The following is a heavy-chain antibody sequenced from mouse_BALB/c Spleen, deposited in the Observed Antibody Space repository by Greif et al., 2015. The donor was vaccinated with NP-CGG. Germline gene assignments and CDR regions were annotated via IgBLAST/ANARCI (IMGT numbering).Heavy chain of an antibody. V-gene: IGHV5-12-1*01. CDR1: GFAFRSYD. CDR3: ARYDGYYYYAMDY. Sequence: VGPGGALVRPGGSLKLSCEASGFAFRSYDMPWVRQTPGKRREWSASFRSGGGSTYYPDTVKGRFTISRDNAKNTLYLQMSSLKSEDTAMYYCARYDGYYYYAMDYWGQGTSVTVSS. CDR2: FRSGGGST. D-gene: IGHD2-3*01. J-gene: IGHJ4*01.